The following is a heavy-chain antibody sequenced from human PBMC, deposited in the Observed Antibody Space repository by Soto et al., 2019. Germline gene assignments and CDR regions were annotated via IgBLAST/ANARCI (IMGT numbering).Heavy chain of an antibody. CDR3: ARVGSTADKDY. CDR2: IKVDGSQK. J-gene: IGHJ4*02. CDR1: GFTFTNYW. V-gene: IGHV3-7*05. Sequence: EVQLVESGGGLVQPGGSLRLSCVASGFTFTNYWMTWVRQAPGKGLEWVANIKVDGSQKYYVDSVRGRFTISRDNAENSLYLQMKSLRVEDTAVYYCARVGSTADKDYWGQGTLVTVSS.